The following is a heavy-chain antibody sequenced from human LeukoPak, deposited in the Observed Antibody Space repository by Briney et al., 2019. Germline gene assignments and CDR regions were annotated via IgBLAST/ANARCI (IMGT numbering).Heavy chain of an antibody. D-gene: IGHD5-18*01. J-gene: IGHJ6*03. V-gene: IGHV4-39*07. CDR2: INHSGGT. CDR3: ARGIGYSYVNSYYYMDV. CDR1: GDSISRSTYY. Sequence: SETLSLTCTVPGDSISRSTYYWGWIRQPPGKGLEWIGEINHSGGTNYNPSLKSRVTISVDTSKNQFSLKLSSVTAADTAVYYCARGIGYSYVNSYYYMDVWGKGTTVTVSS.